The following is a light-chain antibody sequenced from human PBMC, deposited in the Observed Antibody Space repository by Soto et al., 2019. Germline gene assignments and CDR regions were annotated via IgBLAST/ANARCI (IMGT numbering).Light chain of an antibody. CDR1: QTISSW. CDR2: QAS. J-gene: IGKJ1*01. CDR3: TPYNSYYQT. Sequence: DIQMTHSPSALSASVGDRVTITCRASQTISSWLAWYQQKPGEAPRLLIYQASSLETEVPSRFRGSGSGTELTLTISSLQPGDFATYYCTPYNSYYQTFGEGTKVDIX. V-gene: IGKV1-5*03.